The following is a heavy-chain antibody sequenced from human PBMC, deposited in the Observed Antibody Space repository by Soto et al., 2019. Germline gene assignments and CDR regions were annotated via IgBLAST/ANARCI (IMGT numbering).Heavy chain of an antibody. CDR1: GGSISSYY. Sequence: PSETLSLTCTVSGGSISSYYWSWIRQPPGKGLEWIGYMYNTGSTISNPSLKSRVTISVDTSKNQFSLKLNSVTAADTAVYYCARVNYGNYYYYYGIDVWGQGTTVTAP. CDR3: ARVNYGNYYYYYGIDV. V-gene: IGHV4-59*01. D-gene: IGHD4-17*01. CDR2: MYNTGST. J-gene: IGHJ6*02.